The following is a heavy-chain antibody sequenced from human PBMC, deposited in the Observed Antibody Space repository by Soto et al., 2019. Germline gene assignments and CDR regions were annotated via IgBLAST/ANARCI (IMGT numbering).Heavy chain of an antibody. V-gene: IGHV4-31*03. J-gene: IGHJ4*02. CDR3: ARDRAVSVVPAAREYYFDY. CDR1: GGSISSGGYY. CDR2: IYYSGST. Sequence: SETLSLTCTVSGGSISSGGYYWSWIRQHPGKGLEWIGYIYYSGSTYYNPSLKSRVTISVDTSKNQFSLKLSSVTAADTAVYYCARDRAVSVVPAAREYYFDYWGQGTLVTVSS. D-gene: IGHD2-2*01.